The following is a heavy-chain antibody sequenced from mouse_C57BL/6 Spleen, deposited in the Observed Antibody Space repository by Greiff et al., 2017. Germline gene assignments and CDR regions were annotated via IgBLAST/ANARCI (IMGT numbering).Heavy chain of an antibody. CDR2: IDPSDSYT. D-gene: IGHD2-1*01. V-gene: IGHV1-69*01. CDR3: AREGFYYGYYERYFGG. J-gene: IGHJ1*03. CDR1: GYTFTSYW. Sequence: QVQLQQPGAELVMPGASVKLSCKASGYTFTSYWMHWVKQRPGQGLEWIGEIDPSDSYTNYNQKFKGKSTLTVDKSSSTAYMQLSSLTSEDSAVYYCAREGFYYGYYERYFGGRGTAATVTV.